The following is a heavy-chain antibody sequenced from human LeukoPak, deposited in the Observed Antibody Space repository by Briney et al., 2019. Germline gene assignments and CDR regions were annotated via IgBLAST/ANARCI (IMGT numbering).Heavy chain of an antibody. CDR2: TYYGSRGYN. J-gene: IGHJ4*02. Sequence: SQTLSLTCTLSGHLDSSNNGAWHWICQSPSRGLEWLGRTYYGSRGYNDYAESMKGRIAISPDTSKNQFSLQLNTVTPEDTAVYYCARGVGTSGWYAFDYWGQGTLVTVSS. CDR3: ARGVGTSGWYAFDY. V-gene: IGHV6-1*01. D-gene: IGHD6-19*01. CDR1: GHLDSSNNGA.